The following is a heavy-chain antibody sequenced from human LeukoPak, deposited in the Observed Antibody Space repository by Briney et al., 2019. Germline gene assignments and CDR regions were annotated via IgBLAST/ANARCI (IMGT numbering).Heavy chain of an antibody. CDR1: GFTFRSYE. CDR3: ARGNTYFDY. Sequence: GGSLRLSCAGSGFTFRSYEMNWVRRAPGKGLEWVSYISTGDSTIYYADSVKGRFTISRDNANNSLYLQLNSLRAEDTAVYYCARGNTYFDYWGQGTLVTVSS. J-gene: IGHJ4*02. D-gene: IGHD2-21*01. CDR2: ISTGDSTI. V-gene: IGHV3-48*03.